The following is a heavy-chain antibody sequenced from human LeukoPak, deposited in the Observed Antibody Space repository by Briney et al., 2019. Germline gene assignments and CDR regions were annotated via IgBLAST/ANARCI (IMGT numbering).Heavy chain of an antibody. CDR2: IYYSGST. Sequence: SETLSLTCTVSGGSISSYYWSWIRQPPGKGLEWIGYIYYSGSTNYNPSLKSRVTISVDTSKNQFSLKLSSVTAADTAVYYCARLPGTVSYYNRDVWGKGPRVTVSS. J-gene: IGHJ6*03. D-gene: IGHD1-1*01. V-gene: IGHV4-59*08. CDR3: ARLPGTVSYYNRDV. CDR1: GGSISSYY.